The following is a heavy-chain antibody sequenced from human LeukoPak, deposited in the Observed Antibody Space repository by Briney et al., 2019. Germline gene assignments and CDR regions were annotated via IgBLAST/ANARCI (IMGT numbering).Heavy chain of an antibody. CDR2: ISSSGSTI. CDR1: GFTFSSYE. CDR3: ARDRGYCSSTSCPDPLYYYYGMDV. Sequence: PGGSLRLSCAASGFTFSSYEVNWVRQAPGKGLEWVSYISSSGSTIYYADSVKGRFTISRDNAKNSLYLQMNSLRAEDTAVYYCARDRGYCSSTSCPDPLYYYYGMDVWGKGTTVTVSS. D-gene: IGHD2-2*01. V-gene: IGHV3-48*03. J-gene: IGHJ6*04.